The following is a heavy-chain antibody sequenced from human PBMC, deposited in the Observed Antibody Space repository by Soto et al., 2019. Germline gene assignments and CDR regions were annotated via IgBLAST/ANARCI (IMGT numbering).Heavy chain of an antibody. CDR2: ISSSSSYI. D-gene: IGHD3-3*01. J-gene: IGHJ6*02. V-gene: IGHV3-21*01. CDR1: GFTFSSYS. CDR3: ARDQYSGIFGVVIGYYYYGMDV. Sequence: GGSLRLSCAASGFTFSSYSMNWVRQAPGKGLEWVSSISSSSSYIYYADSVKGRFTISRDNAKNSLYLQMNSLRAEDTAVYYCARDQYSGIFGVVIGYYYYGMDVWGQGTTVTVSS.